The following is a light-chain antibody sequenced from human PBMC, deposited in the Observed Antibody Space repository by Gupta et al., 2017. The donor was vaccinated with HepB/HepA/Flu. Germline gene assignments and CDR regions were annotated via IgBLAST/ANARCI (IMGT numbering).Light chain of an antibody. CDR1: ALPKQY. Sequence: SYELTQPPSVSVSPGQPVRITCSGDALPKQYAYWYQQKPGQAPVMVIYKDSERPSGIPERFSGSSSGTTVTLTISGVQAEDEADYYCQSADSSGTYVVFGGGTKLTVL. CDR3: QSADSSGTYVV. J-gene: IGLJ2*01. CDR2: KDS. V-gene: IGLV3-25*03.